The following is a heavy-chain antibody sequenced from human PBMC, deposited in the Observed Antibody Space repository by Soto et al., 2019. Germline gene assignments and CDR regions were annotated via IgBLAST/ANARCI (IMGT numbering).Heavy chain of an antibody. Sequence: QVQLVESGGGVVQPGRSLRLSCAASGFTFSSYGMHWVRQAPGKGLEWVAVISYDGSNKYYADSVKGRFTISRDNSKNTLYLQMNSLRAEDTAVYYCAKDLRAVEGVFDYWGQGTLVTVSS. V-gene: IGHV3-30*18. CDR1: GFTFSSYG. D-gene: IGHD6-19*01. CDR2: ISYDGSNK. J-gene: IGHJ4*02. CDR3: AKDLRAVEGVFDY.